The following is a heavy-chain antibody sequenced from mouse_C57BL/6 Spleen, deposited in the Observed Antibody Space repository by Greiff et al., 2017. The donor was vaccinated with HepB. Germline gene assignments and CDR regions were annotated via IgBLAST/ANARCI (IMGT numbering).Heavy chain of an antibody. Sequence: VQLQQSGAELVKPGASVKLSCKASGYTFTEYTIHWVKQRSGQGLEWIGWFYPGSGSIKYNEKVKDKATLTAVKSSSTVYMELSRLTAEDSAVYFCARHGSYYYGSSFYWYFDVWDTGTTVTVSS. J-gene: IGHJ1*03. CDR3: ARHGSYYYGSSFYWYFDV. CDR1: GYTFTEYT. D-gene: IGHD1-1*01. V-gene: IGHV1-62-2*01. CDR2: FYPGSGSI.